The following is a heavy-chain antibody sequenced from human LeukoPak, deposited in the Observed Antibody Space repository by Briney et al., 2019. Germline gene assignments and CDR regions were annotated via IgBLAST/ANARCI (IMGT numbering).Heavy chain of an antibody. CDR2: ISAYNGNT. D-gene: IGHD6-13*01. CDR1: GYNFDNHG. J-gene: IGHJ4*02. V-gene: IGHV1-18*01. Sequence: ASVKVSSKAFGYNFDNHGISWLRQAPGQGLEWMGWISAYNGNTNYAQKFEGRVTMTTDTSTSTAYMELRSLRSDDTAVYYCARDSYSSSADYWGQGTLVTVSS. CDR3: ARDSYSSSADY.